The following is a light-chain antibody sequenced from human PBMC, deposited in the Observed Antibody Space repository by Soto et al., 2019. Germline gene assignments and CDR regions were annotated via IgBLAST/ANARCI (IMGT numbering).Light chain of an antibody. CDR3: SSYTSISNYV. CDR1: TSDVGGFNY. J-gene: IGLJ1*01. CDR2: EVS. Sequence: QSVLTQSASVSGSPGQSITISCTGSTSDVGGFNYVSWYQHHPGKAPKIMIYEVSYRPSGVSNRFSGSKSGNTASLTISGLQAADEADYYCSSYTSISNYVFGTGTKVTVL. V-gene: IGLV2-14*01.